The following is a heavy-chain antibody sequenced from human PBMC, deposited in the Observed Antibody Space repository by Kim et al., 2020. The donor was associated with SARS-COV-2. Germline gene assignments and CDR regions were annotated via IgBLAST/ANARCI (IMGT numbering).Heavy chain of an antibody. D-gene: IGHD6-13*01. CDR1: GGSISSSNW. Sequence: SETLSLTCAVSGGSISSSNWWSWVRQPPGKGLEWIGEIYHSGSTNYNPSLKSRVTISVDKSKNQFSLKLSSVTAADTAVYYCARDRQAAAGTSSYYYYYGMDVWGQGTTVTVSS. CDR3: ARDRQAAAGTSSYYYYYGMDV. V-gene: IGHV4-4*02. J-gene: IGHJ6*02. CDR2: IYHSGST.